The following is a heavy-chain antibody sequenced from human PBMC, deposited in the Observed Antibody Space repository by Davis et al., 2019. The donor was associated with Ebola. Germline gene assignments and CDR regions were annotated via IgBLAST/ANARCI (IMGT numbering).Heavy chain of an antibody. V-gene: IGHV3-66*01. CDR2: IYSGGST. Sequence: GESLKISCAASGFTVSSNYMSWVRQAPGKGLEWVSVIYSGGSTYYADSVKGRFTISRDNSKNTLYLQMNSLRAEDTAVYYCARDRVGYCSSTSCFYYGMDVWGQGTTVTVSS. CDR1: GFTVSSNY. D-gene: IGHD2-2*01. CDR3: ARDRVGYCSSTSCFYYGMDV. J-gene: IGHJ6*02.